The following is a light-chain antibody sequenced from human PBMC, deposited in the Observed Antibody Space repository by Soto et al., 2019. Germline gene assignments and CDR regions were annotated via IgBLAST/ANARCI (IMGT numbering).Light chain of an antibody. J-gene: IGLJ2*01. CDR3: QTCGWGSVV. CDR1: SRHSSNA. V-gene: IGLV4-69*01. CDR2: INSDGSP. Sequence: QSVLTQSPSASASLGASVKFTCTLSSRHSSNADAWHQQQQQKGPRYLMKINSDGSPRKGDGIPDRFSGSSSGAERYLTIFRVQYEDEADYYCQTCGWGSVVFGGGTKLTVL.